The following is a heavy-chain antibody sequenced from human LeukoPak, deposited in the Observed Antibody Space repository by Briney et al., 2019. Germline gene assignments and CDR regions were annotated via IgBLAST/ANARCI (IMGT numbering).Heavy chain of an antibody. Sequence: ASVKVSCKPSGYTFSSYEINWVRQPPGQGLEWMGWMNPNSGNTAYAQKFQGRVTMTRDVSIRTAYMELSSLRSEDTAVYYCVRLFVQEPSGWFDPWGQGTLVTVS. D-gene: IGHD3-10*01. CDR1: GYTFSSYE. J-gene: IGHJ5*02. CDR2: MNPNSGNT. CDR3: VRLFVQEPSGWFDP. V-gene: IGHV1-8*01.